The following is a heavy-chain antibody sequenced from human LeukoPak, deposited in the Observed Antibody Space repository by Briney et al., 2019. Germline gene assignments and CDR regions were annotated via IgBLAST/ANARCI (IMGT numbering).Heavy chain of an antibody. CDR3: ARGTLAGYFLGF. J-gene: IGHJ4*02. Sequence: GGSLRLSCAASGFTFNIYAMSWVRQAPGKGLEWVSAVSGSGGTTYYADSVKGRFTISRDNSRNTLYLQMNRLRTEDTAVYYCARGTLAGYFLGFWGQGTLVTVSS. CDR1: GFTFNIYA. D-gene: IGHD3-9*01. V-gene: IGHV3-23*01. CDR2: VSGSGGTT.